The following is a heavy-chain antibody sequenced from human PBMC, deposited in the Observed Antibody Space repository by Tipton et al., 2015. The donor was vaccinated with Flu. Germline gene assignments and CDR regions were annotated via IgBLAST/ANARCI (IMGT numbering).Heavy chain of an antibody. CDR3: AREGSITISGMVTPSFDY. V-gene: IGHV4-39*07. J-gene: IGHJ4*02. D-gene: IGHD3-3*01. CDR2: IYYSGST. Sequence: TLSLTCTVSGGSISSSSYYWGWIRQPPRKGLEWIGSIYYSGSTYYNPSLKSRVTISVDTSKNQFSLKLSSVTAADTAVYYCAREGSITISGMVTPSFDYWGQGTLVTVSS. CDR1: GGSISSSSYY.